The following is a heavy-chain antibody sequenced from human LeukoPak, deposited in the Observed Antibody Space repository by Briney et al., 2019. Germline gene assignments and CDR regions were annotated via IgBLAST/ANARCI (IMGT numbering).Heavy chain of an antibody. D-gene: IGHD5-18*01. V-gene: IGHV3-30*18. Sequence: GGSLRLSCAASGFTFSSYGMHWVRQAPGKGLEWVAAISYDGRNKEYVDSVKGRFTISRDNSKNTLYLQMNSMRAEDTAVYDCAKDRGYSHGCDYWGQGTLVTVSS. CDR1: GFTFSSYG. CDR3: AKDRGYSHGCDY. J-gene: IGHJ4*02. CDR2: ISYDGRNK.